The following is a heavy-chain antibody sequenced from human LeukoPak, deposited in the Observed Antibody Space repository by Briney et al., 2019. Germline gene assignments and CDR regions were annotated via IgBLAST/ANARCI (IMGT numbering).Heavy chain of an antibody. Sequence: QTGGSLRLSCAASGIIFGSHGMAWVRQAPGKGLEWVSSIRPNGDRTFYADFVKGRFTISRDNSKNTVSLHMNSLRAEDSAIYRCARAYDKAYDYWGQGTLVTVSS. CDR1: GIIFGSHG. J-gene: IGHJ4*02. V-gene: IGHV3-23*01. CDR3: ARAYDKAYDY. CDR2: IRPNGDRT. D-gene: IGHD2-21*01.